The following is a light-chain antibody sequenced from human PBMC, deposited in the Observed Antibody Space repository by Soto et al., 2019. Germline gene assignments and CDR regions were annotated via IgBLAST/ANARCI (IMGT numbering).Light chain of an antibody. J-gene: IGKJ4*01. CDR1: QGISNW. Sequence: DIQMTQSPSSVSASVGDSVTITCRASQGISNWLAWYQQKPGRAPKLLIYAASNLQSGVPSRFSGSGSGTDFTLTISSLQPEDFATYYCQQANSFPALTFGGGTKVEIK. CDR2: AAS. V-gene: IGKV1D-12*01. CDR3: QQANSFPALT.